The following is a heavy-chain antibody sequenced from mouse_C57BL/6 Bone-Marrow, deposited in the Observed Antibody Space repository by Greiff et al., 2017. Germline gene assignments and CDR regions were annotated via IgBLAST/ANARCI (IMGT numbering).Heavy chain of an antibody. CDR2: IYPRSGNT. Sequence: VQLMESGAELARPGASVKLSCTASGYTFTSYGISWVKQRTGQGLEWIGEIYPRSGNTYYNEKFKGKATLTADTSSSTAQMKLRSLTAEDSAFYFRTRFANSGPYWGQGTLVTVSA. D-gene: IGHD1-3*01. J-gene: IGHJ3*01. CDR1: GYTFTSYG. V-gene: IGHV1-81*01. CDR3: TRFANSGPY.